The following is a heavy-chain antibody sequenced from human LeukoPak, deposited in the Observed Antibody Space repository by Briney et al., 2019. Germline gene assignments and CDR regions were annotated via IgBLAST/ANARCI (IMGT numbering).Heavy chain of an antibody. CDR2: ISGSGGNT. J-gene: IGHJ4*02. D-gene: IGHD6-19*01. CDR1: GFTFSTYP. CDR3: ATRTIAVAGTCNV. Sequence: GGSLRLSCAASGFTFSTYPMSWVRQAPGKRLEWVSSISGSGGNTYYTDSAKGRFTISRDNSKNTLYLQMSSLRAEDTALYYCATRTIAVAGTCNVWGQGTLVTVSS. V-gene: IGHV3-23*01.